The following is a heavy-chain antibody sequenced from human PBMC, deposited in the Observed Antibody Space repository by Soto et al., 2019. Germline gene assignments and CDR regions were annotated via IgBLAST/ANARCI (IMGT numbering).Heavy chain of an antibody. J-gene: IGHJ5*02. CDR3: ARALNDFWSALYWFDP. D-gene: IGHD3-3*01. CDR1: GGSISSSNW. Sequence: SETRSLTCAVSGGSISSSNWWSFVRQPPGKGLEWIGEIYHSGSTNYNPSLKSRVTISVDKSKNQFSLKLSSVTAADTAVYYCARALNDFWSALYWFDPWGQGTLVTVSS. CDR2: IYHSGST. V-gene: IGHV4-4*02.